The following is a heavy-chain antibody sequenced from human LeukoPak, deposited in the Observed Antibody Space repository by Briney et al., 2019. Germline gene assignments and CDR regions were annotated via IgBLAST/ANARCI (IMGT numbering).Heavy chain of an antibody. D-gene: IGHD3-22*01. V-gene: IGHV4-4*07. CDR3: ARDTYYYDSSGEVDY. CDR2: ISTLGST. J-gene: IGHJ4*02. CDR1: GASINNYY. Sequence: SETLSLTCSVSGASINNYYWTWIRQPAGKGLEWIGHISTLGSTYYNPSLKSRVTISVDTSKNQFSLKLSSVTAADTAVYYCARDTYYYDSSGEVDYWGQGTLVTVSS.